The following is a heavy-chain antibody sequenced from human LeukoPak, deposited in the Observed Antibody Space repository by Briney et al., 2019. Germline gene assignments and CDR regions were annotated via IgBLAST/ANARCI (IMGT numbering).Heavy chain of an antibody. Sequence: PSETLSLTCTVSGYSISSGYYWGWIRQPPGKGLEWIGSIYHSGSTYYNPSLKSRATISVDTSKNQLSLKLSSVTAADTAVYYCAGIIVGATSYDYWGQGTLVTVSS. CDR3: AGIIVGATSYDY. CDR1: GYSISSGYY. V-gene: IGHV4-38-2*02. D-gene: IGHD1-26*01. CDR2: IYHSGST. J-gene: IGHJ4*02.